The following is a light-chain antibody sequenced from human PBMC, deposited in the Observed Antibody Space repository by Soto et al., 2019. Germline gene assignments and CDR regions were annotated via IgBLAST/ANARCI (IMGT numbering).Light chain of an antibody. J-gene: IGKJ1*01. CDR1: QSVSRN. CDR3: QQFNNWPPWT. CDR2: GAS. Sequence: EIVMTQSPATLSVSPGERATLSCRASQSVSRNLAWYQQKPGQAPRLLIYGASTRATGIPARFSVSGSGTEFTLTISSLQSEDSAVYYCQQFNNWPPWTFGQGTKVEIK. V-gene: IGKV3D-15*01.